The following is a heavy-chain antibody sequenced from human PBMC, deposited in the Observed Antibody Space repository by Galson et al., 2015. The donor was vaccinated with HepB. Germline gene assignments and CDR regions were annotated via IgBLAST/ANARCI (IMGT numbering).Heavy chain of an antibody. Sequence: SLRLSCAASGFTFSSYGMHWVRQAPGKGLEWVAVIWYDGSNKYYADSVKGRFTISRDNSKNTLYLQMNSLRAEDTAVYYWARDSCDYDSSGYPPFDYWGQGTLVTVSS. J-gene: IGHJ4*02. D-gene: IGHD3-22*01. CDR2: IWYDGSNK. V-gene: IGHV3-33*01. CDR1: GFTFSSYG. CDR3: ARDSCDYDSSGYPPFDY.